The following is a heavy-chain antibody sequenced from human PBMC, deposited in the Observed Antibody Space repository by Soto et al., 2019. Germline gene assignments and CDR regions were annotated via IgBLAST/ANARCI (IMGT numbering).Heavy chain of an antibody. CDR2: ISSSSSTI. Sequence: GGSLRLSCAASGFTFSSYSMNWVRQAPGKGLEWVSYISSSSSTIYYADSVKGRFTISRDNAKNSLYLQMNSLRDEDTAVYYCARGLLVPYYYYGMDVWGQGTTVTVSS. J-gene: IGHJ6*02. CDR1: GFTFSSYS. V-gene: IGHV3-48*02. D-gene: IGHD3-10*01. CDR3: ARGLLVPYYYYGMDV.